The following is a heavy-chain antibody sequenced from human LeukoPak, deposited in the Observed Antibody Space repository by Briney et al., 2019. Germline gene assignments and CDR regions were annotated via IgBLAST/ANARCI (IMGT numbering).Heavy chain of an antibody. D-gene: IGHD6-13*01. Sequence: NPSETLSLTCAVYGGSFSGYYWSWIRQPPGKGLEWIGEINHSGSTNYNPSLKSRVTISVDTSKNQFSLKLSSVTAADTAVYYCARGWPWNSSSWYVVTNYGMDVWGQGTTVTVSS. CDR3: ARGWPWNSSSWYVVTNYGMDV. V-gene: IGHV4-34*01. CDR2: INHSGST. J-gene: IGHJ6*02. CDR1: GGSFSGYY.